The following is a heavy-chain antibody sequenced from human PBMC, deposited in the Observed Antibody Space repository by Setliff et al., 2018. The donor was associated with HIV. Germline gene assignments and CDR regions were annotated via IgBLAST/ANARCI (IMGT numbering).Heavy chain of an antibody. V-gene: IGHV3-23*01. CDR2: LSGAGGST. D-gene: IGHD1-26*01. CDR1: GFTFSTYA. CDR3: APLVGATGAPSY. J-gene: IGHJ4*02. Sequence: GESLKISCAASGFTFSTYAMSWVRQAPGKGLEWVSALSGAGGSTYYADSVKGRFTISRGNYKNTLYLQMDSLRAEDTAVYYCAPLVGATGAPSYWGQGTLVTVSS.